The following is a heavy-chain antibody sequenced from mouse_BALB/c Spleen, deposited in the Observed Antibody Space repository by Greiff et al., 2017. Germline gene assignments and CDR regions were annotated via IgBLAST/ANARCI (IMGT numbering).Heavy chain of an antibody. CDR3: NAGGYDPDD. Sequence: EVQLQQSGAELVRSGASVKLSCTASGFNIKDYYMHWVKQRPEQGLEWIGWIDPENGDTEYAPKFQGKATMTADTSSNTAYLQLSSLTSEDTAVYYCNAGGYDPDDWGQGTTLTVSS. CDR2: IDPENGDT. CDR1: GFNIKDYY. V-gene: IGHV14-4*02. D-gene: IGHD2-2*01. J-gene: IGHJ2*01.